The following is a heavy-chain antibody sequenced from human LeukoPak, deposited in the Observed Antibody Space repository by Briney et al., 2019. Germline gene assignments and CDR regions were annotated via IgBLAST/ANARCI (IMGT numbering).Heavy chain of an antibody. CDR2: ISSSSSYI. CDR1: GFTFSSYA. Sequence: GGSLRLSCAASGFTFSSYAMSWVRQAPGKGLEWVSSISSSSSYIYYADSVKGRFTISRDNAKNSLYLQMNSLRAEDTAVYYCARVGGREQQLEFNWFDPWGQGTLVTVPS. D-gene: IGHD6-13*01. J-gene: IGHJ5*02. CDR3: ARVGGREQQLEFNWFDP. V-gene: IGHV3-21*01.